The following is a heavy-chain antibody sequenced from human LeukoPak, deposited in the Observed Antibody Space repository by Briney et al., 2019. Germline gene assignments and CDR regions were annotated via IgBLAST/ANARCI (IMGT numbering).Heavy chain of an antibody. CDR1: GYTFTSYG. CDR3: ARIRVSQLERRGPKTDYYYYGMDV. J-gene: IGHJ6*02. V-gene: IGHV1-18*01. D-gene: IGHD1-1*01. CDR2: ISAYNGNT. Sequence: ASVKVSSKASGYTFTSYGISWVRQAPGQGLEWMGWISAYNGNTNYAQKLQGRVTMTTDTSTSTAYMELRSLRSDDTAVYYCARIRVSQLERRGPKTDYYYYGMDVWGQGTTVTVSS.